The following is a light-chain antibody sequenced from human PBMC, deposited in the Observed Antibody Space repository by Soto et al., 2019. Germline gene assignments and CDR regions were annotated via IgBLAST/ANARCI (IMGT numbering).Light chain of an antibody. CDR1: QSVSDMY. CDR2: AS. J-gene: IGKJ1*01. CDR3: QRYATSAL. Sequence: EIVLTQSPGTLSLSPGERATLSCRASQSVSDMYLAWYQHKPGQAPRLLIYASNRATGIPDRFSGSGSGTDFTLTINGLEPEDFAVYYWQRYATSALFGPGTKVEIK. V-gene: IGKV3-20*01.